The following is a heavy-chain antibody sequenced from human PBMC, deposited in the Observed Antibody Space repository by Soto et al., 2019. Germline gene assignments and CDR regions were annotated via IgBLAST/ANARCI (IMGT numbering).Heavy chain of an antibody. Sequence: ASVKVSCKASGGTFSSYTINWVRQATGQGLEWMGWMNPNSGNTAYAQKFLGRVTMTRNTSISTAYMELSSLRSEDTAVYYCARERTRGFDLSGQGTLVTVSS. J-gene: IGHJ5*02. CDR3: ARERTRGFDL. CDR2: MNPNSGNT. V-gene: IGHV1-8*02. CDR1: GGTFSSYT.